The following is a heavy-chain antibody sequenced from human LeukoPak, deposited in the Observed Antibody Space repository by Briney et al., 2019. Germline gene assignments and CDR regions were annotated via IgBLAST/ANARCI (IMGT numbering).Heavy chain of an antibody. Sequence: PGGSLRLSCAASGFTFYDYGMSWVRQSPGKGLEWVSGINGNGGSTGYADSVKGRFTISRDNAKNPLYLQMNSLRAEDTALYYCARWRFSDYYFDYWGQGTLVTVSS. CDR2: INGNGGST. J-gene: IGHJ4*02. D-gene: IGHD5-12*01. V-gene: IGHV3-20*04. CDR3: ARWRFSDYYFDY. CDR1: GFTFYDYG.